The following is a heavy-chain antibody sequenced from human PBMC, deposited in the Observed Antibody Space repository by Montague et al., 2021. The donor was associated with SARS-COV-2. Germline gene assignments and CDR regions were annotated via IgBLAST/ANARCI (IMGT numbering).Heavy chain of an antibody. CDR1: GGSISSGTYY. J-gene: IGHJ6*02. D-gene: IGHD2-15*01. Sequence: SETLSLTCTVSGGSISSGTYYWGWIRQPPGKGLEWIGNMSYSGSTYYNPSLKSRVTISIDTSTNQFSLKLASVTAADTAVYYCARDVCVLQRVTKGMDVWGQGTTVTVSS. CDR3: ARDVCVLQRVTKGMDV. CDR2: MSYSGST. V-gene: IGHV4-39*07.